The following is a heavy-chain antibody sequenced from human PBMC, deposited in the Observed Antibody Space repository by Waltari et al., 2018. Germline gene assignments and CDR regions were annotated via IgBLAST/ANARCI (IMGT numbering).Heavy chain of an antibody. D-gene: IGHD3-3*01. J-gene: IGHJ4*02. CDR1: GGSISSYY. Sequence: QVQLQESGPGLVKPSETLSLTCTVSGGSISSYYWSWIRQPPGKGLEWIGYIYYSGSTNYNHSLKSRVTISVDTTKNQFSLKMSSVTAADTAVDYCATIFEAPFDYWGQGTLVTVSS. CDR2: IYYSGST. CDR3: ATIFEAPFDY. V-gene: IGHV4-59*01.